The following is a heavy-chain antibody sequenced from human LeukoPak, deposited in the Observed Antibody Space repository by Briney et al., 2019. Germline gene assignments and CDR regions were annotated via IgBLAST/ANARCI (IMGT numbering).Heavy chain of an antibody. CDR3: ARHRPTIFGGSYMDV. J-gene: IGHJ6*03. Sequence: SETLSLTCTVSGGSISSYYWSWIRQPPGKGLEWIGYIYYSGSTNYNPSLKSRVTISVDTSKNRFSLKLSSVTAADTAVYYCARHRPTIFGGSYMDVWGKGTTVTVSS. D-gene: IGHD3-3*01. V-gene: IGHV4-59*08. CDR1: GGSISSYY. CDR2: IYYSGST.